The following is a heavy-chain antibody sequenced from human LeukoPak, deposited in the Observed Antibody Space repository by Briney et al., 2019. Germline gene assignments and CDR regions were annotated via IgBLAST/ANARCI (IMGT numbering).Heavy chain of an antibody. J-gene: IGHJ6*03. D-gene: IGHD6-6*01. Sequence: MPSETLSLTCAVYGGSFSGYYWSWIRQPPGKGLEWIGEINHSGSTNYNPSLKSRVTISVDTSKNQFSLKLSSVTAADTAVYYCARGIAARHYYYYYMDAWGKGTTVTVSS. CDR2: INHSGST. CDR1: GGSFSGYY. V-gene: IGHV4-34*01. CDR3: ARGIAARHYYYYYMDA.